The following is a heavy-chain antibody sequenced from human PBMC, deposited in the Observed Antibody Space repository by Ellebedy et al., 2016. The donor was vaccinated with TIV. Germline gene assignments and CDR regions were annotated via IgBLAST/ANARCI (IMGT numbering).Heavy chain of an antibody. CDR1: GFTFRDYS. V-gene: IGHV3-48*02. J-gene: IGHJ6*02. CDR3: ARGGGSYYYGLDV. CDR2: ISSSSGTL. Sequence: GGSLRLXXAASGFTFRDYSMIWVRQAPGKGLQWVSYISSSSGTLYYADSLKGRFTISRDNAKNSLYLQMHSLRDEDTAVYYRARGGGSYYYGLDVWGQGTTVTVSS. D-gene: IGHD4-23*01.